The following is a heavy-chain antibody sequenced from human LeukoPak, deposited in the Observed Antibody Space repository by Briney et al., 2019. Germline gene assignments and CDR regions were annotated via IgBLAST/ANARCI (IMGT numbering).Heavy chain of an antibody. D-gene: IGHD3-10*01. CDR2: ISSSSSYI. CDR3: ARSQPGSYSF. CDR1: GFTFSSYS. Sequence: GGSLRLSCAASGFTFSSYSMNWVRQAPGKGLEWVSSISSSSSYIYYAVSVKGRFTISRDNAKNSLYLQMNSLRAEDTAVYYCARSQPGSYSFWGQGTLVTVSS. V-gene: IGHV3-21*01. J-gene: IGHJ4*02.